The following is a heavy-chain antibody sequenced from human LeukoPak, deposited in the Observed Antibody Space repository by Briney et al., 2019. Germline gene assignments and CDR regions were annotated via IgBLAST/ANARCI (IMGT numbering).Heavy chain of an antibody. V-gene: IGHV3-23*01. CDR1: GGLISWW. Sequence: PSGTLSLTCAVSGGLISWWSWVRLPPGKGLEWVSAVSGSGGSTYYADSVKGRFTTSRDNSKNMLYLQLNSLRADDTAVYYCAKASTNWGKFYLDYWGQGTLVTVSS. J-gene: IGHJ4*02. CDR3: AKASTNWGKFYLDY. CDR2: VSGSGGST. D-gene: IGHD7-27*01.